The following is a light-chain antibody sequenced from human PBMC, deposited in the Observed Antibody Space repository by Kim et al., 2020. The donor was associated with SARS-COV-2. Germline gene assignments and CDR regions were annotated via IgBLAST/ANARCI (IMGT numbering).Light chain of an antibody. V-gene: IGLV3-19*01. Sequence: SSELTQDPAVSVALGQTVRITCQGDSLRAYYAAWYQQRPGQAPILVIYGENNRPSGIPDRFSGSRSGSTASLTITGAQAADEADYYCSSRDSSGKQWLFGGGTKLTVL. CDR2: GEN. CDR1: SLRAYY. J-gene: IGLJ2*01. CDR3: SSRDSSGKQWL.